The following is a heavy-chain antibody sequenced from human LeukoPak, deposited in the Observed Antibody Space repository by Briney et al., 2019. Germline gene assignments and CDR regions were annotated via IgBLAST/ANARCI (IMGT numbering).Heavy chain of an antibody. CDR2: ISSSSSYI. J-gene: IGHJ4*02. Sequence: GGSLRLSCAASGFTFSSYSMNWVRQAPGKGLEWVSSISSSSSYIYYADSVKGRFTISRDNAKNLLYLQMNSLGAEDTAVYYCARVWGYGNWYFDYWGQGTLVTVSS. CDR1: GFTFSSYS. V-gene: IGHV3-21*01. D-gene: IGHD3-16*01. CDR3: ARVWGYGNWYFDY.